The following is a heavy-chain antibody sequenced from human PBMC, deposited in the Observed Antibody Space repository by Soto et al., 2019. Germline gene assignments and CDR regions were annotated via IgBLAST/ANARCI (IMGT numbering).Heavy chain of an antibody. V-gene: IGHV1-18*01. J-gene: IGHJ4*02. D-gene: IGHD3-9*01. Sequence: QVQLVQSGPEVKKPGASVKVSCKASGYTFTNYGFNWVRQATGQGLEWMGWISAYNGHTKYSQIFQARVIMTTHTSTSTADIELRSPTSDDTGLYYCAREGDWSNPLGHCGQGTLVTVSS. CDR2: ISAYNGHT. CDR1: GYTFTNYG. CDR3: AREGDWSNPLGH.